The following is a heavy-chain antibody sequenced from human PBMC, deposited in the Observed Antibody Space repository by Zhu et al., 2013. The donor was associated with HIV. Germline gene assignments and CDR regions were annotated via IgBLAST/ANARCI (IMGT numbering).Heavy chain of an antibody. V-gene: IGHV1-69*01. J-gene: IGHJ2*01. D-gene: IGHD2-21*02. Sequence: QVQLVQSGAEVQKPGSSVKVSCKASGGTLRTYVVTWVRQAPGQGLEWMGGIIPIFGTTKYAQNFQGRVTITADESTTTTHLELTGLRSEDTAVYYCARGAYCGADCQPTPGDWYFDLWGRGTLVTVSS. CDR3: ARGAYCGADCQPTPGDWYFDL. CDR1: GGTLRTYV. CDR2: IIPIFGTT.